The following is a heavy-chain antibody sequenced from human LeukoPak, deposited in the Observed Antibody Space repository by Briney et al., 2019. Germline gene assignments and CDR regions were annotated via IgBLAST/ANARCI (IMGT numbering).Heavy chain of an antibody. V-gene: IGHV4-39*07. J-gene: IGHJ4*02. CDR1: GGSISSSNYY. D-gene: IGHD3-22*01. CDR2: INHSGST. Sequence: SETLSFTCTVSGGSISSSNYYWSWIRQPPGKGLEWIGEINHSGSTNYNPSLKSRVTISVDTSKNQFSLKLSSVTAADTAVYYCARIPPYYYDSGIDYWGQGTLVTVSS. CDR3: ARIPPYYYDSGIDY.